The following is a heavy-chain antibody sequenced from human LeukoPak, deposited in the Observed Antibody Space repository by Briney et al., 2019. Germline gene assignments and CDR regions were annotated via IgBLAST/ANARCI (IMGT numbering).Heavy chain of an antibody. CDR2: ISGSGGST. Sequence: GGSLRLSCVASGFTFSTYGMSWVRQAPGKGLEWVSAISGSGGSTYYADSVKGRFTISRDNSKNTLYLQMNSLRAEDTALYYCARSRRSYDSTGFPHYWGQGTLVTVSS. V-gene: IGHV3-23*01. J-gene: IGHJ4*02. CDR3: ARSRRSYDSTGFPHY. D-gene: IGHD3-22*01. CDR1: GFTFSTYG.